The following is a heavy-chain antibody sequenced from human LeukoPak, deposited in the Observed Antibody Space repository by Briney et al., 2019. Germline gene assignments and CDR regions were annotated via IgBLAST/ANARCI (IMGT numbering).Heavy chain of an antibody. D-gene: IGHD4-17*01. CDR2: ISHIGRT. V-gene: IGHV4-59*11. CDR3: ARDLVTVTKGFDI. Sequence: SETLSLTCAVSGDSFSSHDWTWIRQSPGTGLEWIGYISHIGRTNYNPSLKSRVTISIDTSKNQFSLKLRSVTAADTAVYYCARDLVTVTKGFDIWGQGTMVSVSS. J-gene: IGHJ3*02. CDR1: GDSFSSHD.